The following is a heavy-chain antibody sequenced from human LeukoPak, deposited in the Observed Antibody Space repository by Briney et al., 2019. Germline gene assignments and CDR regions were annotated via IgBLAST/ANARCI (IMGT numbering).Heavy chain of an antibody. CDR3: ARAITINFDY. CDR1: GGSISSGSYY. Sequence: SQTLSLTCTVSGGSISSGSYYWSWIRQPAGKGLEWIGRIYTSGSTNYNPSLKSRVTISVDTSKNQFSLRLSSVTAADTAVYYCARAITINFDYWGQGTLVTVSS. D-gene: IGHD3-3*01. V-gene: IGHV4-61*02. J-gene: IGHJ4*02. CDR2: IYTSGST.